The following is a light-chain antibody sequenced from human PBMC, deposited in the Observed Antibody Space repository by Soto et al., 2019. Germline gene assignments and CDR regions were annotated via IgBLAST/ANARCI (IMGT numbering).Light chain of an antibody. J-gene: IGKJ1*01. CDR3: LQHNHFPWT. CDR2: VAS. V-gene: IGKV1-17*01. CDR1: QGIRKD. Sequence: QMTQSPSSLSASVGDSVTITCRASQGIRKDLGWYQQKPGKAPQRLIYVASFLHTGVPSRFSGSGSGTEFPLTISSLQPEDFATYFCLQHNHFPWTFGQGTKV.